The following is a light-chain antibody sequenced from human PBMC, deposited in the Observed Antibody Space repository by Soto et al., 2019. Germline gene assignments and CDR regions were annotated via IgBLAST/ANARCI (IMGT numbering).Light chain of an antibody. CDR3: AAWDDSLNGPV. Sequence: QAVLTQPPSASGTPGQRVTISCSGGSSNIGTNTVNWYQQLPGTAPKLLIYISDQRPSGVPDRFSGSKSGASAPLAISGLQSEDEADYYCAAWDDSLNGPVFGGGTKLTVL. J-gene: IGLJ2*01. V-gene: IGLV1-44*01. CDR2: ISD. CDR1: SSNIGTNT.